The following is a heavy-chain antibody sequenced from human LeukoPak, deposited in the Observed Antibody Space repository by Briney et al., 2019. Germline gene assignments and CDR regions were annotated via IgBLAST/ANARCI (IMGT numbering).Heavy chain of an antibody. V-gene: IGHV1-69*13. Sequence: ASVKVSCKASGGTFSSYAISWVRQAPGQGLERMGGIIPIFGTPNYAQKFQGRVRITADESTSTAYMELSSLRSEDTAVYYCARGWLAETTVVTPYNYWGQGTLVTVSS. CDR3: ARGWLAETTVVTPYNY. J-gene: IGHJ4*02. D-gene: IGHD4-23*01. CDR2: IIPIFGTP. CDR1: GGTFSSYA.